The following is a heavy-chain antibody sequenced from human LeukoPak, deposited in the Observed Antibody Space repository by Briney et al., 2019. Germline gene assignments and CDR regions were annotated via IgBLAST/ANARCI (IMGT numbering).Heavy chain of an antibody. V-gene: IGHV3-48*01. CDR1: GFTFSSYS. D-gene: IGHD2-2*01. J-gene: IGHJ4*02. CDR2: ISSSSSTI. CDR3: ARDRPSGYCSSTSCSPRGYFGY. Sequence: GGSLRLSCAASGFTFSSYSMNWVRQAPGKGLEWVSYISSSSSTIYYADSVKGRFTISRDNAKNSLYLQMNSLRAEDTAVYYCARDRPSGYCSSTSCSPRGYFGYWGQGTLVTVSS.